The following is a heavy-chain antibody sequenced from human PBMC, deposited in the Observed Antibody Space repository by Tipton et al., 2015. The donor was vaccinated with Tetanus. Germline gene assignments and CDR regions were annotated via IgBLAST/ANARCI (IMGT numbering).Heavy chain of an antibody. CDR1: GGSIRTSTW. D-gene: IGHD3-10*01. Sequence: SGGSIRTSTWWTWVRQPPGKGLEWLGEVFHSGSTSYNPSLRGRVTISVDRSKNEFSLKVSSVTAADTAVYYCARSKLLWFGESLSGFDSWGQGTLVTVSA. CDR3: ARSKLLWFGESLSGFDS. V-gene: IGHV4-4*02. CDR2: VFHSGST. J-gene: IGHJ4*02.